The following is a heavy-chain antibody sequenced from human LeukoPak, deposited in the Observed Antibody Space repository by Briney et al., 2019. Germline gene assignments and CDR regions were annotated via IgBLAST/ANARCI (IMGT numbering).Heavy chain of an antibody. D-gene: IGHD6-19*01. Sequence: GGSLRLSCAASGFTFRNYPMTWVRQTPGKGLEWVSTISAGGGTSYADSVQGRFVISRDNSNNNVHLQMTSLRTDDTAVYYCTKNRGAVAATSDYWGQGTLVPVSS. CDR3: TKNRGAVAATSDY. CDR1: GFTFRNYP. CDR2: ISAGGGT. V-gene: IGHV3-23*01. J-gene: IGHJ4*02.